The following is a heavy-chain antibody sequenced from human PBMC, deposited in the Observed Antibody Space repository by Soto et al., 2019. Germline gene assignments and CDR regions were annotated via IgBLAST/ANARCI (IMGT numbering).Heavy chain of an antibody. D-gene: IGHD2-15*01. Sequence: PSETLSLTCTVSGVSISDRSYYWGWIRQPPGKGLEWIGSIYYSGSTYYNSSLKSRVTVSVDTSRNQFSLKLSSVTAADTAVYYCARHGAYCSGGSCQSFFGWFDPWGQGNLVTVSS. CDR1: GVSISDRSYY. CDR3: ARHGAYCSGGSCQSFFGWFDP. J-gene: IGHJ5*02. CDR2: IYYSGST. V-gene: IGHV4-39*01.